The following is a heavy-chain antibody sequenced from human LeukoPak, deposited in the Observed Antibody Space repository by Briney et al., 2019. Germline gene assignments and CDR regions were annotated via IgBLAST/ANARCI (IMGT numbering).Heavy chain of an antibody. CDR1: GFTFTSSA. Sequence: GASVKVSCKASGFTFTSSAMQWVRQARGQRLEWIGWIVVGSGNTNYAQKFQERVTITRDMSTSTAYMELSSLRSEDTAVYYCAALMGIAVAGADAFDIWGQGTMVTVSS. V-gene: IGHV1-58*02. D-gene: IGHD6-19*01. J-gene: IGHJ3*02. CDR3: AALMGIAVAGADAFDI. CDR2: IVVGSGNT.